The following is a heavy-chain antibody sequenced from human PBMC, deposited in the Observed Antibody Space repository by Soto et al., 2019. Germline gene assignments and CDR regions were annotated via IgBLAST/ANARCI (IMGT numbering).Heavy chain of an antibody. V-gene: IGHV4-39*01. Sequence: SETLSLTCTVTGDSISSRSYYWGWLCQPPGKGLGWIGSIYYSGSTYNDPSLRSRVSMSIHTSKDQFSLKLQSETAADTALYFCARQRTSVETQAYFDVWGPGSLVTVSS. CDR2: IYYSGST. D-gene: IGHD3-10*01. CDR3: ARQRTSVETQAYFDV. J-gene: IGHJ4*02. CDR1: GDSISSRSYY.